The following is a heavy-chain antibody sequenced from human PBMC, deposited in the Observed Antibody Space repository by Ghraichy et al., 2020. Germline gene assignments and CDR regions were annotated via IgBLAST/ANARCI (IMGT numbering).Heavy chain of an antibody. CDR1: GGSISGNY. CDR2: INHSRST. V-gene: IGHV4-34*10. CDR3: ASGTYYFQKDDHPPGRGMDG. Sequence: SETLSLTCAVYGGSISGNYWSWVRQPPGEGLEWIGEINHSRSTNYNPSLKSRITVSVDTSKNQFYLKLSSVTAADTAVYYCASGTYYFQKDDHPPGRGMDGWGQGTAVSVSS. D-gene: IGHD3/OR15-3a*01. J-gene: IGHJ6*02.